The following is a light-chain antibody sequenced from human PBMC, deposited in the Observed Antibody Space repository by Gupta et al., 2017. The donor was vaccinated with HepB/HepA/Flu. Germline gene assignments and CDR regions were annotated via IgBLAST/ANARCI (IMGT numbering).Light chain of an antibody. CDR1: SSNIGSNT. Sequence: QSVLTQPPLASGTPGQGVTISCSGSSSNIGSNTVHWYQQLPGTAPKLLIYNNNQRPSGVPDRFSGSKSGTSASLAISGLQSEDEADYYCAAWDDSLNGRYVFGTGTKVTVL. V-gene: IGLV1-44*01. CDR2: NNN. CDR3: AAWDDSLNGRYV. J-gene: IGLJ1*01.